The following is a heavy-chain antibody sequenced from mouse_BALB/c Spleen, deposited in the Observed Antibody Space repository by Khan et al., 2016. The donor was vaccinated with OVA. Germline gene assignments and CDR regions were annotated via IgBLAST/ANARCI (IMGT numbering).Heavy chain of an antibody. V-gene: IGHV1-20*02. J-gene: IGHJ2*01. D-gene: IGHD2-1*01. CDR3: ARNYRRCFDY. Sequence: EVQLQQSGPELVKPGASVKISCKASGYSFTGYFMNWVMQSHGKSLEWIGRINPHIGETFYNQKFKGKATLTVDESSSTAHMELRSLASEDSAVYYCARNYRRCFDYWGQGTTLTVSA. CDR1: GYSFTGYF. CDR2: INPHIGET.